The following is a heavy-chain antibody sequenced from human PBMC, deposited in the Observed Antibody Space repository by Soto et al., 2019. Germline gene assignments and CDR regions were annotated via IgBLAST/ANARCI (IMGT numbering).Heavy chain of an antibody. CDR3: AKGRTCFDF. Sequence: GSLGSACSPSGLAFSAYAMTWVRQAPGKGLEWVSDISDSDGGTNYADSVKGRFTISRDNAKNTLYLQMDRLRVEDAAVYYCAKGRTCFDFWGQGTPVTVYS. CDR2: ISDSDGGT. CDR1: GLAFSAYA. V-gene: IGHV3-23*01. J-gene: IGHJ4*02.